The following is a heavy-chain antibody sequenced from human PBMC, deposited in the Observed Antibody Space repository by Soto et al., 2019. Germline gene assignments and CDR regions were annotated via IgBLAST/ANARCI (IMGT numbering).Heavy chain of an antibody. D-gene: IGHD1-26*01. V-gene: IGHV1-69*01. Sequence: QVQLVQSGAEVKKPGSSVKVSCKASGGTFSSYAISWVRQAPGQGLEWMGGIIPIFGTANYAQKFQGRVTITADESTSTAYMELSSLRSEDTAVYYCARESEGATTAGNPWYFDLWGRGTLVTVSS. CDR3: ARESEGATTAGNPWYFDL. CDR2: IIPIFGTA. CDR1: GGTFSSYA. J-gene: IGHJ2*01.